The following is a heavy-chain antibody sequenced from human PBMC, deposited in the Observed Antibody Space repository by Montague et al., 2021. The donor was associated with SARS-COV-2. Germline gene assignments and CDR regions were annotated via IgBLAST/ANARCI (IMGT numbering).Heavy chain of an antibody. CDR1: GFSLSTNGMC. J-gene: IGHJ4*02. CDR3: VRLRPGGSLSGGMYYFDY. D-gene: IGHD2-15*01. CDR2: XDWDDDK. Sequence: PALVKPTQTLTLTCTFSGFSLSTNGMCVSWICQPPGKALEWLARXDWDDDKYYSTSLQTRLTISKDTSINQVVLTMTNMDPVDTATYYCVRLRPGGSLSGGMYYFDYWGLGTMVTVSS. V-gene: IGHV2-70*11.